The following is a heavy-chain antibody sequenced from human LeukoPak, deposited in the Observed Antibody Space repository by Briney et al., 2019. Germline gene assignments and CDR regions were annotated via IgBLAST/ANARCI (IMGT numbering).Heavy chain of an antibody. J-gene: IGHJ5*02. CDR1: GFTFSSYG. D-gene: IGHD3-10*01. Sequence: PGGSLRLSCAATGFTFSSYGIHWVRQAPGKGLEWVAFIGHDGSNKYYADSVKGRFTTFRDNSKNTLFLQVNSLRPEDTAVYFCAKDTYYYGSGGWFDPWGQGTQVTVSS. CDR3: AKDTYYYGSGGWFDP. V-gene: IGHV3-30*02. CDR2: IGHDGSNK.